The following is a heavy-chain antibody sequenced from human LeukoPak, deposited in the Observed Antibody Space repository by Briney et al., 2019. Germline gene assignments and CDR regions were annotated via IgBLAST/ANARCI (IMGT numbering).Heavy chain of an antibody. CDR1: GFIFSSYG. V-gene: IGHV3-30*03. J-gene: IGHJ4*02. Sequence: GGSLRLSCAAPGFIFSSYGMNWVRQAPGKGLEWVAVISYDGSNRYYADSVKGQFTISRDNSKNMLYLQMNSLRTEDTAVYYCARSPTSGSSFLDYWGQGTLVTVSS. D-gene: IGHD1-26*01. CDR3: ARSPTSGSSFLDY. CDR2: ISYDGSNR.